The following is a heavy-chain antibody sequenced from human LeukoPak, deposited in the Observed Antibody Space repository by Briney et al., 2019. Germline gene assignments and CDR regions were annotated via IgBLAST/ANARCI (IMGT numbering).Heavy chain of an antibody. CDR1: GFTFSNYW. D-gene: IGHD6-19*01. CDR2: IKQDGSEN. J-gene: IGHJ4*02. Sequence: GGSLRLSCAASGFTFSNYWMHWARQAPGKGLEWVANIKQDGSENYYVDSVKGRFTISRDNAKNSLYLQMSSLRAEDTAVYYCARSSGWVSDYWGQGILVTVSP. V-gene: IGHV3-7*03. CDR3: ARSSGWVSDY.